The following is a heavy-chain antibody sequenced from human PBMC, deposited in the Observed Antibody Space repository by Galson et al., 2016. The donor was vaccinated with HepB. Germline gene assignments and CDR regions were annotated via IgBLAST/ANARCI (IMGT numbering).Heavy chain of an antibody. V-gene: IGHV3-33*06. CDR1: GFTFSDYG. CDR3: AKGPYNWIHDLLLDY. J-gene: IGHJ4*02. D-gene: IGHD1-20*01. CDR2: IWFDGSNK. Sequence: SLRLSCAASGFTFSDYGMHWVRQAPGKGLQWVTLIWFDGSNKYYADSVKGRFTISRDNSKNTVYLHMNTLRAEDTAVYYCAKGPYNWIHDLLLDYWGQGTLVTVSS.